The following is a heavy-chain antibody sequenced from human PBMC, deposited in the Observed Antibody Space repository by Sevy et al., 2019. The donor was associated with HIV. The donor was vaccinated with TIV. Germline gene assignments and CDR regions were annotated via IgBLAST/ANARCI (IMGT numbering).Heavy chain of an antibody. CDR3: ARVQVLEWLVRVAAPYYFDY. J-gene: IGHJ4*02. V-gene: IGHV3-7*01. D-gene: IGHD3-3*01. Sequence: GGSLRLSCTASGFTLSSYWMSWVRQAPGKGLEWVANIKQDGSEKYYVHSVKGRFTISRDNAKNSLYLQMNSLRAEDTAVYYCARVQVLEWLVRVAAPYYFDYWGQGTLVTVSS. CDR2: IKQDGSEK. CDR1: GFTLSSYW.